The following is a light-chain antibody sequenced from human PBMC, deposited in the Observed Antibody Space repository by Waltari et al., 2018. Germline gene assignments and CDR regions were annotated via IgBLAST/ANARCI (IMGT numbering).Light chain of an antibody. CDR2: KAS. J-gene: IGKJ1*01. Sequence: DVVMTQSPLSLPVTLGQPASISCRSSQSLVHSNGNTYVHWFHQRPGKSPRRLIYKASNRESGGPDRFSGSGSGTDFTLKISRVEADDVGVYYCMQATHWLWTFGQGTTVEIK. V-gene: IGKV2-30*02. CDR1: QSLVHSNGNTY. CDR3: MQATHWLWT.